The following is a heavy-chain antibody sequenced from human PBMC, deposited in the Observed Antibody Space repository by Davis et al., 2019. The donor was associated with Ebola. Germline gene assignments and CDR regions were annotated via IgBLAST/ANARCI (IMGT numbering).Heavy chain of an antibody. CDR2: IYYSGST. D-gene: IGHD5-18*01. CDR1: GGSTRSSSYY. V-gene: IGHV4-39*01. Sequence: PSETLSLTCTVPGGSTRSSSYYWGWIRQPPGKGLEWIGSIYYSGSTYYNPSLKSRVTISVDTSKNQFSLKLSSVTAADTAVYYCARVDRTYSYGPAPGFSFDYWGQGTLVTVSS. J-gene: IGHJ4*02. CDR3: ARVDRTYSYGPAPGFSFDY.